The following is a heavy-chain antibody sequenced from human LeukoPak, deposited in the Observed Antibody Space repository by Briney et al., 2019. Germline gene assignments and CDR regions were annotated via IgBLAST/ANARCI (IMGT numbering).Heavy chain of an antibody. CDR3: ARTVGGGYSYGYDY. CDR2: INPNSGGT. D-gene: IGHD5-18*01. V-gene: IGHV1-2*04. J-gene: IGHJ4*02. Sequence: GASVKVSCKASGYTFTGYYMHWVRQAPGQGLEWMGGINPNSGGTNYAQKFQGWVTMTRDTSISTAYMELSRLRSDDTAVYYCARTVGGGYSYGYDYWGQGTLVTVSS. CDR1: GYTFTGYY.